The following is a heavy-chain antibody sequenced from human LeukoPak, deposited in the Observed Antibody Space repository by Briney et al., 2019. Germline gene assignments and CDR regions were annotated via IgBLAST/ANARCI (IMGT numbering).Heavy chain of an antibody. Sequence: ASVKVSCKASGYTFTSYDISWVRQATGQGLEWMGWMNPNSGNTGYAQKFQGRVTMTRNTSISTAYMELSSLRSEDTAVYYCALLWFGELLLDYWGQGTLVTVSS. V-gene: IGHV1-8*01. CDR1: GYTFTSYD. CDR3: ALLWFGELLLDY. J-gene: IGHJ4*02. D-gene: IGHD3-10*01. CDR2: MNPNSGNT.